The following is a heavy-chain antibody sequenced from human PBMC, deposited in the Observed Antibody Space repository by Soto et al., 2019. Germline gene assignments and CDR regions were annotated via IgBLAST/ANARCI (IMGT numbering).Heavy chain of an antibody. CDR2: INHSGST. D-gene: IGHD3-3*01. Sequence: NPSETLSLTCAVYGGSFSGYYWSWIRQPPGKGLEWIGEINHSGSTNYNPSLKSRVTISVDTSKNQFSLKLSSVTAADTAVYYCARGSLRFLEYYYYYMDVWGKGTTVTVSS. CDR1: GGSFSGYY. J-gene: IGHJ6*03. CDR3: ARGSLRFLEYYYYYMDV. V-gene: IGHV4-34*01.